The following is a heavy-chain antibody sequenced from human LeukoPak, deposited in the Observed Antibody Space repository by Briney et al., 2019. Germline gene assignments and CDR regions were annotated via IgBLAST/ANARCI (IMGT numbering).Heavy chain of an antibody. CDR1: GFTFSSYG. D-gene: IGHD4-23*01. CDR2: ISGSGGST. Sequence: GGSLRLSCAASGFTFSSYGMSWVRQAPGKGLEWVSTISGSGGSTYYADSVKGRFTISRDNSKNTEYLQMNSLRAEDTAVYYCAKTLRDYGGNLYFDYWGQGTLVTVSS. J-gene: IGHJ4*02. CDR3: AKTLRDYGGNLYFDY. V-gene: IGHV3-23*01.